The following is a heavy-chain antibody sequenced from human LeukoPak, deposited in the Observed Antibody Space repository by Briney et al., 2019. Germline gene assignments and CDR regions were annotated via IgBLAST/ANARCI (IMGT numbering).Heavy chain of an antibody. J-gene: IGHJ4*02. D-gene: IGHD3-3*01. Sequence: GGSLRLSCAASGFTFSSYAMSWVRQAPGKGLEWVSAISGSGGSIYYADSVKGRFTISRDNSKNTLYLQMNSLRAEDTAVYYCAKDLTSGSGSYYFDYWGQGTLVTVSS. V-gene: IGHV3-23*01. CDR1: GFTFSSYA. CDR3: AKDLTSGSGSYYFDY. CDR2: ISGSGGSI.